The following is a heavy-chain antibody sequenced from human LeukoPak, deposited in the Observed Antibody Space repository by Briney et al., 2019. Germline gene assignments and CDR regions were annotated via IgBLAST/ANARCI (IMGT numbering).Heavy chain of an antibody. Sequence: GGSLRLSCAASGFTFSSYAMSWVRQAPGKGLEWVSAISCSGGSTYYADSVKGRFTISRDNSKNTLYLQMNSLRAEDTAVYYCAKSPGIVGATSLFWFDPWGQGTLVTVSS. CDR2: ISCSGGST. J-gene: IGHJ5*02. V-gene: IGHV3-23*01. CDR3: AKSPGIVGATSLFWFDP. CDR1: GFTFSSYA. D-gene: IGHD1-26*01.